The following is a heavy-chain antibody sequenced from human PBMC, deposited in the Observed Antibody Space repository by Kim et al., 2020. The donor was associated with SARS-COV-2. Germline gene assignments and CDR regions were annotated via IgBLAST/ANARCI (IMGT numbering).Heavy chain of an antibody. CDR3: AREPGSSPEGGKLDY. Sequence: QKCQGRVTMTRDTSTSTVYRELSSLRSEDTAVYYCAREPGSSPEGGKLDYWGQGTLVTVSS. V-gene: IGHV1-46*01. J-gene: IGHJ4*02. D-gene: IGHD1-26*01.